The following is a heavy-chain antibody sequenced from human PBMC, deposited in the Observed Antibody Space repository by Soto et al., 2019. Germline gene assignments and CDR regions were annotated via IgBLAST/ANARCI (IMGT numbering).Heavy chain of an antibody. J-gene: IGHJ4*02. CDR1: GYTFTSYG. CDR2: ISGYNGNV. Sequence: ASVKVSCKASGYTFTSYGISWVRQAPGQGLEWMGWISGYNGNVNYAQKFQDRVTMTTDTSTSTAYMELRSLRSDDTAVYYCARDYGGFFGYWGQGTLVTVSS. V-gene: IGHV1-18*01. D-gene: IGHD4-17*01. CDR3: ARDYGGFFGY.